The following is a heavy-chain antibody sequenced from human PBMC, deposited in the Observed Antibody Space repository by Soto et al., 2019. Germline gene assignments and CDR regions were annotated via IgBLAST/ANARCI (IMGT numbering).Heavy chain of an antibody. CDR2: IFYSGNT. CDR3: AREGSPHGLYYYYGMDV. CDR1: GGSITTNSYY. J-gene: IGHJ6*02. V-gene: IGHV4-39*02. Sequence: PSETLSLTCTVSGGSITTNSYYWGWIRQSPGKGLEWIGNIFYSGNTYYNPSLKSRVTISVDTSTNQFSLKVTSVTAADTAVYYCAREGSPHGLYYYYGMDVWGQGTTVTVSS.